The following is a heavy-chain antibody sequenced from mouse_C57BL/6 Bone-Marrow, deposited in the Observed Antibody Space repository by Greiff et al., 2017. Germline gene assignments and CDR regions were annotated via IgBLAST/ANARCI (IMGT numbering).Heavy chain of an antibody. CDR2: IDPSDSYT. V-gene: IGHV1-50*01. CDR3: ARGGTWFAY. CDR1: GYTFTSYW. D-gene: IGHD3-1*01. J-gene: IGHJ3*01. Sequence: QVQLQQPGAELVKPGASVKLSCKASGYTFTSYWMQWVKQRPGQGLEWIGEIDPSDSYTNYNQKFKGKATLTVDTSSSTAYMQLRSLTAEDSAVYDCARGGTWFAYWGQGTLVTVSA.